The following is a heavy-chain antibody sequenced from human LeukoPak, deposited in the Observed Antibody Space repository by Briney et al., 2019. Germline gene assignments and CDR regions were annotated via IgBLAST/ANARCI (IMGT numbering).Heavy chain of an antibody. CDR1: GFTDSDNY. CDR3: ARIEWERLGRAFDI. J-gene: IGHJ3*02. Sequence: GGSLRLSYAASGFTDSDNYMTWVRQAPGKGLEWVSSIYSAGATHYAESVKGRFTISRDNSKNTLYLQMNSLRAEDMAVYYCARIEWERLGRAFDIWGQGTMVTVSS. CDR2: IYSAGAT. V-gene: IGHV3-53*01. D-gene: IGHD1-26*01.